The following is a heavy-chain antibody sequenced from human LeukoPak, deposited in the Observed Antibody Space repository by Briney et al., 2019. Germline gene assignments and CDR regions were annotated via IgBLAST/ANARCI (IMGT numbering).Heavy chain of an antibody. CDR3: ARRGIAVAGIRGYFDY. CDR2: INHSGST. V-gene: IGHV4-34*01. CDR1: GGSFSGYY. J-gene: IGHJ4*02. Sequence: PSETLSLTCAVYGGSFSGYYWSWVRQPPGKGLEWIGEINHSGSTNYNPSLKSRVTISVDTSKNQFSLKLSSVTAADTAVYYCARRGIAVAGIRGYFDYWVQGTLVTVSS. D-gene: IGHD6-19*01.